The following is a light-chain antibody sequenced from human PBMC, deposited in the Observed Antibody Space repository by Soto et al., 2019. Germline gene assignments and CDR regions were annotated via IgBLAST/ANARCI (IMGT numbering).Light chain of an antibody. CDR3: QQYNTWPPLT. J-gene: IGKJ4*01. V-gene: IGKV3-15*01. CDR1: QSVSSN. CDR2: GAS. Sequence: EIVMTQSPATLSVSPGERATLSCRASQSVSSNLAWYQQKPGHAPRLLIYGASTRATGIPARFSGSGSGTVFTPTISSLQSEEFAVYYCQQYNTWPPLTFGGGTKVQIK.